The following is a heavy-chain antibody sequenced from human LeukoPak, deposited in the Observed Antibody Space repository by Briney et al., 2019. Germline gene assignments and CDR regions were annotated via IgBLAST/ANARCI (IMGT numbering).Heavy chain of an antibody. V-gene: IGHV1-18*01. CDR3: ARDLGSDPGIAVAGGPDY. J-gene: IGHJ4*02. CDR2: ISAYNGNT. D-gene: IGHD6-19*01. Sequence: ASVKVSCKASGYTFTSYGISWVRQAPGQGLEWMGWISAYNGNTNYAQKLQGRVTMTTDTSTSTAYMELRGLRSDDTAVYYCARDLGSDPGIAVAGGPDYWGQGTLVTVSS. CDR1: GYTFTSYG.